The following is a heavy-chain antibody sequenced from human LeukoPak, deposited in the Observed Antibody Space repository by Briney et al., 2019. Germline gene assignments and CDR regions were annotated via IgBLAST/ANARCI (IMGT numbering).Heavy chain of an antibody. CDR2: IIPLFVTA. D-gene: IGHD1/OR15-1a*01. Sequence: SVKVSCKASGDTFTSYPISWVRQAPGQRLEWMGGIIPLFVTAQYAQNFQSRVTITPDESTRTAYMEQSSLRDDNTPLYYSDRGNNPQYNYYYYMDVWGKGTTVTVSS. CDR1: GDTFTSYP. CDR3: DRGNNPQYNYYYYMDV. J-gene: IGHJ6*03. V-gene: IGHV1-69*01.